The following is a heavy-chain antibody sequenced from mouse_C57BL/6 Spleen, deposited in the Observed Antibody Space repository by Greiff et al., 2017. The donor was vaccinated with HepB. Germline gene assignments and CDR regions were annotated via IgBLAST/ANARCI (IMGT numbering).Heavy chain of an antibody. D-gene: IGHD3-2*02. CDR1: GYTFTSYW. Sequence: QVQLQQPGAELVKPGASVKLSCKASGYTFTSYWMHWVKQRPGQGLEWIGMIHPNSGSTNYNEKFKSKATLTVDKSSSTAYMQLSSLTSEDSAVYYCARSQATDSFDYWGQGTTLTVSS. CDR2: IHPNSGST. CDR3: ARSQATDSFDY. V-gene: IGHV1-64*01. J-gene: IGHJ2*01.